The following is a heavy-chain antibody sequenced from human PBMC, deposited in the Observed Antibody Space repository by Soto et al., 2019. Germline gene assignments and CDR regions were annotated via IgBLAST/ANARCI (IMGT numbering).Heavy chain of an antibody. Sequence: QLQFQESGSGLVKPSQTLSLTCAVSGDSISNGGYSWNWIRQPPGKGLEWIGYIYHSGGTDYNPSLKSRVTITVDSSNNQFSLKLSSVTAADTAVYYCARDSRSGYYLEFWGQGTLVTVSS. J-gene: IGHJ4*02. CDR1: GDSISNGGYS. CDR2: IYHSGGT. CDR3: ARDSRSGYYLEF. V-gene: IGHV4-30-2*01. D-gene: IGHD3-22*01.